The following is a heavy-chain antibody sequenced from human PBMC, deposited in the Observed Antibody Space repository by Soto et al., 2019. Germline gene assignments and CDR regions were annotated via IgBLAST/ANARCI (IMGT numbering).Heavy chain of an antibody. D-gene: IGHD1-7*01. V-gene: IGHV4-34*01. J-gene: IGHJ4*02. Sequence: PSETLSLTCAVYGGSFSGYYWSWIRQPPGKGLEWIGEINHSGSTNYNPSLKSRVTISVDTSKNQFSLKLSSVTAADTAVYYCARGGWNYIPIDYWGQGTLVTVYS. CDR3: ARGGWNYIPIDY. CDR2: INHSGST. CDR1: GGSFSGYY.